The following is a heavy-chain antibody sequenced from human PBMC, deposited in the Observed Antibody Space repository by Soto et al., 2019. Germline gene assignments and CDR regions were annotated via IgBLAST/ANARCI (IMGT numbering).Heavy chain of an antibody. CDR2: IYDNGNT. V-gene: IGHV4-59*01. CDR3: ASGSGGSHWPFDY. CDR1: SGSIRSYY. J-gene: IGHJ4*02. D-gene: IGHD1-26*01. Sequence: QVQLRESGPGLVKPSETLSLTCTVSSGSIRSYYWSWIRQPPGKGLEWIGYIYDNGNTNYNPSLKCRLTVSMDPTKRQFSLTLMSVSAADTDVYFCASGSGGSHWPFDYWGQGTLVTVSS.